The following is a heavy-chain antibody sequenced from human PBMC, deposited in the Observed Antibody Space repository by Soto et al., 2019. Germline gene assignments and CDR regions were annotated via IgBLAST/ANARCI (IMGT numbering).Heavy chain of an antibody. D-gene: IGHD3-16*02. J-gene: IGHJ3*01. Sequence: EVQLVESGGGLVKTRESLRLSCAVSGATFRNLWMAWVRQPPGKGLEWIGRIKSKFDGETTDYAAPVNGRFIISRDDSKNTLFLQMNSLKSDDTAVYYCTTDRPYTYGGVITTWGQGTKVTVSS. V-gene: IGHV3-15*01. CDR2: IKSKFDGETT. CDR1: GATFRNLW. CDR3: TTDRPYTYGGVITT.